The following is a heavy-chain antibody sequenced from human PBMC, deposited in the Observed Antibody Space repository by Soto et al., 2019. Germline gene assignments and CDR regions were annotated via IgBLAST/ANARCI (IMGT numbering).Heavy chain of an antibody. CDR3: ARDRDYDSSGYYFPFDY. D-gene: IGHD3-22*01. CDR1: GGSISSYY. CDR2: IYYSGST. Sequence: PSETLSLTCTVSGGSISSYYWSWIRQPPGKGLEWIGYIYYSGSTNYNPSLKSRVTISVDTSKNQFSLKLSSVTAADTAVYYCARDRDYDSSGYYFPFDYWGQGTLVTVSS. V-gene: IGHV4-59*01. J-gene: IGHJ4*02.